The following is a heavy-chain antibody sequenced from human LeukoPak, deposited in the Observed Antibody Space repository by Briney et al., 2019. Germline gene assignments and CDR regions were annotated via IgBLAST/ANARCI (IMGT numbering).Heavy chain of an antibody. V-gene: IGHV1-2*02. CDR3: ARGSTIFGVVYSYYFDY. D-gene: IGHD3-3*01. CDR1: GYTFTGYY. CDR2: INPNSGGT. J-gene: IGHJ4*02. Sequence: GASVKVSCKASGYTFTGYYMHWVRQAPGQGLEWMGWINPNSGGTNCAQKFQGRVTMTRDTSISTAYMELSRLRSDDTAVYHCARGSTIFGVVYSYYFDYWGQETLVTVSS.